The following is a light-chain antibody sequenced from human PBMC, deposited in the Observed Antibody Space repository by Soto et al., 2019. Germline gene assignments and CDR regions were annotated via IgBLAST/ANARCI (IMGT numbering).Light chain of an antibody. CDR2: DAS. CDR3: QQSYMDPIT. V-gene: IGKV1-39*01. Sequence: IQMPQSQSSLSASVGNRVTITCRASQSISTYLNWYQKKPGKAPNLLIYDASRLQSGVPSRFSGSGGGTDFTLSISSVQPEDFATYFCQQSYMDPITFGQGTRLEIK. CDR1: QSISTY. J-gene: IGKJ5*01.